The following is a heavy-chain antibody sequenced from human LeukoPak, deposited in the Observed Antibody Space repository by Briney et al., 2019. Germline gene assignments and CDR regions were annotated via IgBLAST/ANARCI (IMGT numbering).Heavy chain of an antibody. J-gene: IGHJ5*02. Sequence: SETLSLTCTVSGGSISGSSYYWGWIRQPPGKGLEWIGSIYYSGSTYYNPSLKSRVTISVDTSKNQFSLKLSSVTAADTAVYYCARVGSSSCVDPWGQGTLVTVSS. CDR2: IYYSGST. V-gene: IGHV4-39*07. CDR1: GGSISGSSYY. D-gene: IGHD6-13*01. CDR3: ARVGSSSCVDP.